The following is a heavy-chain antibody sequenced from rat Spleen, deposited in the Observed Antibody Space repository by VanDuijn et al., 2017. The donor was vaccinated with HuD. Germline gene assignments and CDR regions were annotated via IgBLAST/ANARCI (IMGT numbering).Heavy chain of an antibody. Sequence: EVRLVESGGGLVRPGGSLKVSCEASGFIFRNYDMVWVRQAPTKGLEWVATISYDGSSTYYRDSVRGRFTISRDNAKNTLCLQMDSLRSEDTATYYCARVGTRVSRFAYWGQGVMVTVSS. J-gene: IGHJ2*01. D-gene: IGHD1-4*01. V-gene: IGHV5-29*01. CDR2: ISYDGSST. CDR3: ARVGTRVSRFAY. CDR1: GFIFRNYD.